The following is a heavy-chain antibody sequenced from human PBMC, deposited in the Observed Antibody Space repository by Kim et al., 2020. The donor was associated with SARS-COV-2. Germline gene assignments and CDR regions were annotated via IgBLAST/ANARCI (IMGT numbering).Heavy chain of an antibody. CDR3: ARPGGSGSYFSWFDP. D-gene: IGHD3-10*01. CDR2: ISYDGSNK. CDR1: GFTFSSYA. Sequence: GGSLRLSCAASGFTFSSYAMNWVRQAPGKGLEWVAVISYDGSNKYYADSVKCRFTISRDNSKNTLNLQMNSMRAEDTAVYYCARPGGSGSYFSWFDPWGQGTLVTVSS. V-gene: IGHV3-30-3*01. J-gene: IGHJ5*02.